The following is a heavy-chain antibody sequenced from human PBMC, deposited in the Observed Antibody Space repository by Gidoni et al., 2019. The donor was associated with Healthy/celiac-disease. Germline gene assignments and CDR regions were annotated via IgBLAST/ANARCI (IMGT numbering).Heavy chain of an antibody. CDR1: GGSFSGYY. D-gene: IGHD3-22*01. V-gene: IGHV4-34*01. J-gene: IGHJ4*02. CDR2: INHSGST. CDR3: ASRPRDAKYYYDSSGYKYYFDY. Sequence: QVQLQQWGAGLLKPSETLSLTCAVYGGSFSGYYWSWLRQPPGKGLEWIGEINHSGSTNYNPSLKSRVTISVDTSKNQFSLKLSSVTAADTAVYYCASRPRDAKYYYDSSGYKYYFDYWGQGTLVTVSS.